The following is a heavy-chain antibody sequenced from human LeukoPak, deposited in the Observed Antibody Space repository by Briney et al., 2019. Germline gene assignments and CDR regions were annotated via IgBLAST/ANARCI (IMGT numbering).Heavy chain of an antibody. CDR2: ISYDGSNK. V-gene: IGHV3-30*18. CDR3: AKARLVVVTAMDDY. Sequence: GGSLRLSCAASGFTFSSYGMHWVRQAPGKGLEWVAVISYDGSNKYYADSVKGRFTISRDNSKNTLYLQMNSLRAEDTAVYYCAKARLVVVTAMDDYWGQGTLVTVSS. D-gene: IGHD2-21*02. J-gene: IGHJ4*02. CDR1: GFTFSSYG.